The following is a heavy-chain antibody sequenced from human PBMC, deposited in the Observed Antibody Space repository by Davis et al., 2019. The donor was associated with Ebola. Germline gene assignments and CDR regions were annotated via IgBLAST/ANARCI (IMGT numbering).Heavy chain of an antibody. CDR3: AKSEQLVLPDY. J-gene: IGHJ4*02. D-gene: IGHD6-6*01. CDR1: GFTVSSNY. V-gene: IGHV3-53*01. Sequence: GESLKISCAASGFTVSSNYMSWVRQAPGQGLEWVSFIYSGGSTYYADSVKGRFTISRDNSKNTLYLQMNSLRAEDTAVYYCAKSEQLVLPDYWGQGTLVTVSS. CDR2: IYSGGST.